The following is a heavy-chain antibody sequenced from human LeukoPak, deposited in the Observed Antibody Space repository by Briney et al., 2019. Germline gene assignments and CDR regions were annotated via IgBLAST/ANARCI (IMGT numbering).Heavy chain of an antibody. CDR3: ARVVVAPAAIRRSWFDP. CDR2: INPSGGST. Sequence: ASVEVSCKASGYTFTSYYMHWVRQAPGQGLEWMGIINPSGGSTSYAQKFQGRVTMTRDTSTSTVYMELSSLRSEDTAVYYCARVVVAPAAIRRSWFDPWGQGTLVTVSS. CDR1: GYTFTSYY. V-gene: IGHV1-46*01. J-gene: IGHJ5*02. D-gene: IGHD2-2*02.